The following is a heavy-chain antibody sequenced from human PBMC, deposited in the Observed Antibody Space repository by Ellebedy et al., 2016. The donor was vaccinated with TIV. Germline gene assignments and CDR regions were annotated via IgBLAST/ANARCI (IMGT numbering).Heavy chain of an antibody. V-gene: IGHV4-39*01. CDR2: IDYSGSP. CDR3: ARHTKQQLANAFDI. D-gene: IGHD6-13*01. CDR1: GDSISSSSYY. Sequence: GSLRLSXTVSGDSISSSSYYWGWIRQPPGKGLEWIGSIDYSGSPYYNPPLKSRVTISVDTSKNQFSLRLSSVTAADTAVYYCARHTKQQLANAFDIWGQGTMVTVSS. J-gene: IGHJ3*02.